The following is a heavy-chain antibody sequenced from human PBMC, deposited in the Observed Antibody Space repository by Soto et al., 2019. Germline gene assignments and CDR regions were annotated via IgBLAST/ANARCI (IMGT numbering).Heavy chain of an antibody. V-gene: IGHV3-49*04. D-gene: IGHD3-22*01. Sequence: PGGSLRLSCTGSGFTFGAYALTWVRQAPGKGLEWVGFIRSEADGGATDYAASVKGRITISRGDSNSITYLEINSLQIEDTAVYYCTRYYYESSGYYVYWGQGTLVTVSS. CDR2: IRSEADGGAT. CDR3: TRYYYESSGYYVY. CDR1: GFTFGAYA. J-gene: IGHJ4*02.